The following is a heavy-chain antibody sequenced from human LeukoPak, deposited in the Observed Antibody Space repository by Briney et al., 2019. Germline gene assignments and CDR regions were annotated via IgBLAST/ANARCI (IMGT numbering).Heavy chain of an antibody. CDR1: EYTLTELS. CDR2: MNPNSGNT. J-gene: IGHJ4*02. D-gene: IGHD3-22*01. V-gene: IGHV1-8*01. Sequence: EASVKVSCKVSEYTLTELSMHWVRQATGQGLEWMGWMNPNSGNTGYAQKFQGRVTMTRNTSISTAYMELSSLRSEDTAVYYCARGLGGAYYYDSSGYVFDYWGQGTLVTVSS. CDR3: ARGLGGAYYYDSSGYVFDY.